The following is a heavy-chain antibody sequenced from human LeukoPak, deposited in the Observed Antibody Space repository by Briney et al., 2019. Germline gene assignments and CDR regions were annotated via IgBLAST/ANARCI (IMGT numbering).Heavy chain of an antibody. D-gene: IGHD2-2*02. V-gene: IGHV3-7*01. CDR1: GFIVSTYA. Sequence: GGSLRLSCAASGFIVSTYAMSWVRQAPGKGLEWVANIKQDGSEKYYVDSVKGRFTISRDNAKNSLYLQMNSLRAEDTAVYYCARDGKSCSSTSCYTPYYYYYMDVWGKGTTVTVSS. CDR3: ARDGKSCSSTSCYTPYYYYYMDV. J-gene: IGHJ6*03. CDR2: IKQDGSEK.